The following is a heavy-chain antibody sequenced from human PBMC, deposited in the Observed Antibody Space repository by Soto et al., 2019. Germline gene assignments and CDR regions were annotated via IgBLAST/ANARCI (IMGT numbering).Heavy chain of an antibody. CDR2: IYSSGTT. V-gene: IGHV3-53*01. CDR3: ARAGSPFHSDSTGYWGFDY. Sequence: EVQLVESGGGLIQPGGSLRLSCAASGFTFSDHQMNWVRQAPGRGLERVSVIYSSGTTYYGDSVKGRFTISRDNSKNTLYLQMNSLRTEDTALYYCARAGSPFHSDSTGYWGFDYWGQGTLVTVSS. J-gene: IGHJ4*02. CDR1: GFTFSDHQ. D-gene: IGHD3-9*01.